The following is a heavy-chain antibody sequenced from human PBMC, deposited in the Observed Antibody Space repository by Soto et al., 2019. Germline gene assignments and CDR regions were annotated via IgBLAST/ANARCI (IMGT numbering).Heavy chain of an antibody. CDR1: GFTFSSYE. D-gene: IGHD6-19*01. V-gene: IGHV3-48*03. J-gene: IGHJ4*02. CDR3: ARDVAEAGHDY. Sequence: PGGSLRPSCAASGFTFSSYEMNWVRQAPGKGLEWVSYISSSGSTIYYADSVKGRFTISRDNAKNSLYLQMNSLRAEDAAVYYCARDVAEAGHDYWGQGTLVTVSS. CDR2: ISSSGSTI.